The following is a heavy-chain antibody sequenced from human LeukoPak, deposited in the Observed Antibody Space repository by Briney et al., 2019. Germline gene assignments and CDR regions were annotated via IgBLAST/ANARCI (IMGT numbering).Heavy chain of an antibody. CDR1: IDSFSNYH. Sequence: SETLSLTCAVYIDSFSNYHWNWIRQTPAKGMEWIGEVNESGGTNISPSLKSRVTISVDTSKNQFSLKLSSVTAADTAVYYCARQGVSLWFGEPYDYWGQGTLVTVSS. D-gene: IGHD3-10*01. V-gene: IGHV4-34*01. CDR3: ARQGVSLWFGEPYDY. CDR2: VNESGGT. J-gene: IGHJ4*02.